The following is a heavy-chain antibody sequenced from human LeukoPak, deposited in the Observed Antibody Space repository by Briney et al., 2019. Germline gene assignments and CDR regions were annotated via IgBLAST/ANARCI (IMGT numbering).Heavy chain of an antibody. CDR1: GYTFSIYG. V-gene: IGHV1-18*01. CDR2: ISAYTGNT. CDR3: ATDLRQGY. J-gene: IGHJ4*02. Sequence: ASVKVSCKASGYTFSIYGMNWVRQAPGQGLEWMGWISAYTGNTNYAQKLQGRVTMTRDTSISTAYMELSRLNFDDTAVYYCATDLRQGYWGQGTLVTVSS.